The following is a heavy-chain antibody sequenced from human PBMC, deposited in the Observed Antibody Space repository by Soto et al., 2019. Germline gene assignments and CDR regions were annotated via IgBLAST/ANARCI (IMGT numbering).Heavy chain of an antibody. CDR3: ARNGVCYYGMDV. CDR1: GGTFSSYA. CDR2: IIPIFGTA. Sequence: SVKVSCKASGGTFSSYAISWVRQAPGQGLEWMGGIIPIFGTANYAQKFQGRVTITADESTSTAYMELSSLRSEDTAVYYCARNGVCYYGMDVWGQGTTVTVSS. J-gene: IGHJ6*02. V-gene: IGHV1-69*13. D-gene: IGHD2-8*01.